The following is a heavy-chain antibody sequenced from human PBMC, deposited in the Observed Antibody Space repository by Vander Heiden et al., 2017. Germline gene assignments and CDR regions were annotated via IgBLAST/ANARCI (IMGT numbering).Heavy chain of an antibody. CDR1: GLTFSSHG. CDR3: AKAGGMYATPFDP. CDR2: ISNDGTNT. D-gene: IGHD2-8*01. V-gene: IGHV3-30*18. Sequence: QVQLVESGGGVVQSGRSLRLSCAASGLTFSSHGMHWVRQAPGKGLEWVALISNDGTNTHYADSVKGRFTISRDNSKNTLYLQMNSLRAEDTAVHYCAKAGGMYATPFDPWGQGTQVTVSS. J-gene: IGHJ5*02.